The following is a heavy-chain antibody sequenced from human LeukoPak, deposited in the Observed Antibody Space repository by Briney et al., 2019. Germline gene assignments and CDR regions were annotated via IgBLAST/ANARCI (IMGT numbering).Heavy chain of an antibody. CDR1: GYTFTSYY. CDR2: INPSGGST. J-gene: IGHJ5*02. D-gene: IGHD1-14*01. CDR3: ASSFGGTLRWFDP. Sequence: ASVKVSRKASGYTFTSYYMHWVRQAPGQGLEWMGIINPSGGSTSYAQKFQGRVTMTRDTSTSTVYMELSSLRSEDTAVYYCASSFGGTLRWFDPWGQGTLVTVSS. V-gene: IGHV1-46*03.